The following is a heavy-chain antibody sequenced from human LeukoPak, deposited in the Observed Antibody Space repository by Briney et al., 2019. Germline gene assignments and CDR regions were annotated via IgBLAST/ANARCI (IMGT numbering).Heavy chain of an antibody. J-gene: IGHJ5*02. CDR2: INSDGSST. CDR3: ARARLARYNWFDP. Sequence: GGSLRLSCAASGFTFSSHWMHWVRQAPGKGLVWVSRINSDGSSTSYADSVKGRFTISRDNAKNTLYLQMNSLRAEDTAVYYCARARLARYNWFDPWGQGTLVTVSS. CDR1: GFTFSSHW. D-gene: IGHD6-19*01. V-gene: IGHV3-74*01.